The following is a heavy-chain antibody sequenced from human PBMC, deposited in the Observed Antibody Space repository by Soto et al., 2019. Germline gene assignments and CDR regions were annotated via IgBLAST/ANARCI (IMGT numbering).Heavy chain of an antibody. D-gene: IGHD2-2*01. Sequence: EVQLLESGGGLVQPGGSLRLSCAASGFTFNNYVMNWVRQAPGKGLEWVPAISGGGDTTYYADSVKGRFTISRDNSKNTVYLQTNRMLAEDTAVYYCAKGSWVVPGAIHDYWGQGTLVTVSS. CDR3: AKGSWVVPGAIHDY. V-gene: IGHV3-23*01. CDR2: ISGGGDTT. CDR1: GFTFNNYV. J-gene: IGHJ4*02.